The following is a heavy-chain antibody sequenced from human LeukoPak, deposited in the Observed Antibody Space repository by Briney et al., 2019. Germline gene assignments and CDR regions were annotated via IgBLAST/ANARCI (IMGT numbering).Heavy chain of an antibody. CDR2: INPNSGGT. CDR1: GYSFTDYY. J-gene: IGHJ4*02. V-gene: IGHV1-2*02. Sequence: ASVKVSCKASGYSFTDYYIHWVRQAPGQGLEWMGWINPNSGGTNHAQKFQGRVTMTRDTSINTAYMELSRLRSDDTAVYYCARGGRTVVSPVGYWGQGTLVTVSS. D-gene: IGHD2-15*01. CDR3: ARGGRTVVSPVGY.